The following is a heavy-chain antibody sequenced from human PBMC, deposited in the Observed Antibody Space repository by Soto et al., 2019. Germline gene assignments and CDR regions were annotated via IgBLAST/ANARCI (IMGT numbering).Heavy chain of an antibody. V-gene: IGHV4-39*01. CDR3: ARSPGIAYGPFDP. Sequence: SETLSLTCTVSGGSISSSSYYWGWIRQPSGKGLEWIGSIYYSGSTYYNPSLKSRVTISVDTSKNQFSLKLSSVTAADTAVYYCARSPGIAYGPFDPWGQGTLVTVSS. CDR1: GGSISSSSYY. CDR2: IYYSGST. D-gene: IGHD6-13*01. J-gene: IGHJ5*02.